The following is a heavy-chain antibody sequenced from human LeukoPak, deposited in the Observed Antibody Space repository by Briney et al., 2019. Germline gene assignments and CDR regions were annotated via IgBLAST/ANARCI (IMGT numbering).Heavy chain of an antibody. V-gene: IGHV1-2*06. D-gene: IGHD3-22*01. CDR2: INPNSGGT. CDR1: GGTFSSYA. J-gene: IGHJ5*02. CDR3: ARAYYDSSGPLRGFDP. Sequence: ASVKVSCKASGGTFSSYAISWVRQAPGQGLEWMGRINPNSGGTNYAQKFQGRVTMTRDTSISTAYMELSRLRSDDTAVYYCARAYYDSSGPLRGFDPWGQGTLVTVSS.